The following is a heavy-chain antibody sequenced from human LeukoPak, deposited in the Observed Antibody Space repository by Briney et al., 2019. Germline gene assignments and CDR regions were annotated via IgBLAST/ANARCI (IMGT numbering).Heavy chain of an antibody. CDR2: IWYDGINK. CDR3: ARDGLVTYGMDV. V-gene: IGHV3-33*08. Sequence: QTGGSLRLSCAASGFTFSSYTMNWVRQAPGKGLEWVAVIWYDGINKYYADSVKGRFTISRDNSKNTLYLQMYSLRAEDTAVYHCARDGLVTYGMDVWGQGTTVTVSS. CDR1: GFTFSSYT. J-gene: IGHJ6*02. D-gene: IGHD3/OR15-3a*01.